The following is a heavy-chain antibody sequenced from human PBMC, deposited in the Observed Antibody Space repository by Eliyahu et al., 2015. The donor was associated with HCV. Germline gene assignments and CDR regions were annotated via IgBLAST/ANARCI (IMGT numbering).Heavy chain of an antibody. J-gene: IGHJ6*02. Sequence: GFTFSSYSMNWVRQAPGKGLEWVSSISSSSSYIYYADSVKGRFTISRDNAKNSLYLQMNSLRAEDTAVYYCASIKYYNYWTALYGMDVWGQGTTVTVSS. D-gene: IGHD3/OR15-3a*01. CDR3: ASIKYYNYWTALYGMDV. V-gene: IGHV3-21*01. CDR1: GFTFSSYS. CDR2: ISSSSSYI.